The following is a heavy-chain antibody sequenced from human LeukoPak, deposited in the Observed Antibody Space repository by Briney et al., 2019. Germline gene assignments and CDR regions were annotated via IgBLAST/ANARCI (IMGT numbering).Heavy chain of an antibody. CDR1: GGSIRSSNW. D-gene: IGHD5-24*01. V-gene: IGHV4-4*02. J-gene: IGHJ3*02. CDR2: IYHSGST. Sequence: SGTLSLTCAVSGGSIRSSNWWGWVRQPPGQGLEWVGVIYHSGSTNYTPSLKSRVTISVDKPKNQFSLKLSSVTAANTAVYYCAKTRDGYMEHGFDIWGQGTMVTVSS. CDR3: AKTRDGYMEHGFDI.